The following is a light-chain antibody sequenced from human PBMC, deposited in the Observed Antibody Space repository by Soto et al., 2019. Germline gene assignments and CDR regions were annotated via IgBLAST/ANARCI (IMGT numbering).Light chain of an antibody. J-gene: IGLJ2*01. CDR2: GNS. CDR1: SSNTGAGYD. Sequence: QSALTQPPSVSGAPGQRVAISCTGSSSNTGAGYDVHWYQQLPGTAPKLLIYGNSNRPSGVPDRFSGSKSGTSASLAITGLQAEDEADYYCQSYDSSLSGVVFGGGPQLTVL. V-gene: IGLV1-40*01. CDR3: QSYDSSLSGVV.